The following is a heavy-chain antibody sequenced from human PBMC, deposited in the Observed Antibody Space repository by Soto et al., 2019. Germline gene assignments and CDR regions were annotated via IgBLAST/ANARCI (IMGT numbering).Heavy chain of an antibody. Sequence: SQTLSLTCAISGDSVSSDSAAWNWIRQSPSRGLEWLGRTYYRSKWYNDFALSVKSRITVSPDTSKNQFSLQLKSVTPEDTAVYYCARDPNNWFDPWGQGTLVTSPQ. J-gene: IGHJ5*02. V-gene: IGHV6-1*01. CDR3: ARDPNNWFDP. CDR1: GDSVSSDSAA. CDR2: TYYRSKWYN.